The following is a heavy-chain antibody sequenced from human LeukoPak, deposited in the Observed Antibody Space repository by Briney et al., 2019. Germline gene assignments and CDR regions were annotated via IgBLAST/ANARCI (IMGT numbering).Heavy chain of an antibody. D-gene: IGHD3-22*01. V-gene: IGHV3-30*04. CDR3: ARAANYYDSSGYYVY. Sequence: GGSLRLSCAASGFTFSSYAMHWVRQAPGKGLEWVAVISHDGSNKYYADSVKGRFTISRDNSKNTLYLQMNSLRAEDTAVYYCARAANYYDSSGYYVYWGQGTLVTVSS. CDR2: ISHDGSNK. CDR1: GFTFSSYA. J-gene: IGHJ4*02.